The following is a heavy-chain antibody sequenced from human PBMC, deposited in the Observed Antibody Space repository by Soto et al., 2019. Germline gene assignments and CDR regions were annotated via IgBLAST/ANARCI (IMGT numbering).Heavy chain of an antibody. CDR1: GFTFDDYG. J-gene: IGHJ4*02. D-gene: IGHD3-10*01. CDR2: IDWDGGTS. Sequence: EVQLVESGGGVVRPGGSLRLSCAASGFTFDDYGMTWVRQAPGKGLEWVSGIDWDGGTSGYADSVKGRFTISRDNANPSLYLQMTSLRAEDTALYYCARRNYRSRSHCLDYCGQGTPVTVSS. CDR3: ARRNYRSRSHCLDY. V-gene: IGHV3-20*04.